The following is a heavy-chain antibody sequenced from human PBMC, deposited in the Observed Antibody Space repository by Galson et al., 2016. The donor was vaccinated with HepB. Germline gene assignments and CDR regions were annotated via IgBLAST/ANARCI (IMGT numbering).Heavy chain of an antibody. Sequence: SLRLSCAASGFTFSGSAMHWVRQASGKGLEWVGRIRSKANSYATADAASVKGRFTISRDDSKNTAYLQMNSLKTEDTAVYYCTRGDVYDYGDFYNDYWGQGTLVTVSS. CDR1: GFTFSGSA. J-gene: IGHJ4*02. V-gene: IGHV3-73*01. D-gene: IGHD4-17*01. CDR3: TRGDVYDYGDFYNDY. CDR2: IRSKANSYAT.